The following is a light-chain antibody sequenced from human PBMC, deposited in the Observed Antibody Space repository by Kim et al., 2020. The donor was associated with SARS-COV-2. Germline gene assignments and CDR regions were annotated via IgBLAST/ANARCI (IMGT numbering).Light chain of an antibody. CDR1: RSNIGNNY. V-gene: IGLV1-51*01. CDR3: GTWDSSLSAVV. J-gene: IGLJ2*01. Sequence: GQEVTISCSGSRSNIGNNYVSRYQQLPGTAPKLLIYDNNKRPSGIPDRFSGSKSGTSATLSITGLQTGDEADYYCGTWDSSLSAVVFGGGTQLTVL. CDR2: DNN.